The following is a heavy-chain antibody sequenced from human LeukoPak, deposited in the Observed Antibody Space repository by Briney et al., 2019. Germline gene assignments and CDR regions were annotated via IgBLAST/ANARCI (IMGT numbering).Heavy chain of an antibody. CDR2: IIPIFGTA. V-gene: IGHV1-69*05. D-gene: IGHD3-22*01. CDR3: ARSYYYDRSGYYYPRAMDV. Sequence: SVKVSCKASGGTFSSYAISWVRQAPGQGLEWMGGIIPIFGTANYAQKFQGRVTITTDESTSTAYMELSSLRSEDTAVYYCARSYYYDRSGYYYPRAMDVWGRGTTVTVSS. CDR1: GGTFSSYA. J-gene: IGHJ6*02.